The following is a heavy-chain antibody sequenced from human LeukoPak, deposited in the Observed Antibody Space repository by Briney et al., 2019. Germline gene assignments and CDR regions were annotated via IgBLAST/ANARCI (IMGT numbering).Heavy chain of an antibody. CDR1: GCTFTSYG. V-gene: IGHV1-18*01. CDR3: ARVRVGDFWSGYYTGYFDY. J-gene: IGHJ4*02. CDR2: IGAYNGNT. Sequence: ASVKVSCKASGCTFTSYGISWVRQAPGQGLEWMGWIGAYNGNTNYAQKLQGRVTMTTDTSTSTAYMELRSLRSDDTAVYYCARVRVGDFWSGYYTGYFDYWGQGTLVTVSS. D-gene: IGHD3-3*01.